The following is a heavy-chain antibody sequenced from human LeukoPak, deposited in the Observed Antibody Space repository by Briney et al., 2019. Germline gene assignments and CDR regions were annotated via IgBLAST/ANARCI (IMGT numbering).Heavy chain of an antibody. V-gene: IGHV1-18*01. D-gene: IGHD6-19*01. J-gene: IGHJ6*03. CDR1: GYTFTSYG. CDR3: ARDGNQLWLVPANYYYYMDV. Sequence: ASVKVSCKASGYTFTSYGISWVRQAPGQGLEWMGWTSAYNGNTNYAQKLQGRVTMTTDTSTSTAYMELRSLRSDDTAVYYCARDGNQLWLVPANYYYYMDVWGKGTTVTVSS. CDR2: TSAYNGNT.